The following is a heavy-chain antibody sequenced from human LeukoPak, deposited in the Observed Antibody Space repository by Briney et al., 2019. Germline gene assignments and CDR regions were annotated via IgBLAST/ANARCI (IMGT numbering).Heavy chain of an antibody. CDR1: GYTFTSYD. V-gene: IGHV1-8*01. CDR3: ATDLRVRGENNFDY. J-gene: IGHJ4*02. CDR2: MNPNSGNT. Sequence: ASVKVSCKASGYTFTSYDINWVRQATGQGLEWMGWMNPNSGNTGYAQKFQGRVTMTRNTSISTAYMELSSLRSEDTAVYYCATDLRVRGENNFDYWGQGTLVTVSS. D-gene: IGHD3-10*01.